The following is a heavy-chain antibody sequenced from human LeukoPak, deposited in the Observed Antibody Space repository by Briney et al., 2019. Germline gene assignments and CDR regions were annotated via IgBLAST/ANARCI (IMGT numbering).Heavy chain of an antibody. CDR3: ARLSVYYYSPWYFDY. J-gene: IGHJ4*02. CDR1: GGSISSYY. D-gene: IGHD3-22*01. Sequence: SETLSLTCTVSGGSISSYYWSWIRQPPGKGLEWIGYIYYSGSTNYNPSLKSRVTISVDTSKNQFSLKLSSVTAADTAVYYCARLSVYYYSPWYFDYWAREPWSPSP. CDR2: IYYSGST. V-gene: IGHV4-59*01.